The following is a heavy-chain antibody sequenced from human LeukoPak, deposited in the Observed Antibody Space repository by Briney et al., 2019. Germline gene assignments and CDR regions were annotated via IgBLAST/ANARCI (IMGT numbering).Heavy chain of an antibody. V-gene: IGHV4-38-2*01. D-gene: IGHD1-1*01. CDR1: GVSISSGYY. CDR2: VYYTVIS. J-gene: IGHJ5*02. Sequence: SETLSLTCGVSGVSISSGYYRAWIRQPPGKGLEWIGSVYYTVISYYGPSLNSRVTISLDTSKNQLSLKLTSVTAADTAVYYCARSGTNGTDHWFDPWGQGTLVTVSS. CDR3: ARSGTNGTDHWFDP.